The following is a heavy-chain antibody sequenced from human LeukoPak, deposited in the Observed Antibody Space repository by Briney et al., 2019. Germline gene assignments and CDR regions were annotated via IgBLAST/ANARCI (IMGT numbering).Heavy chain of an antibody. CDR2: IYPGDSDT. Sequence: GESLKISCKGSGYSFTSYWIGWVRQMPGKGLEWMGTIYPGDSDTRYSPSFQGQVSVSADESISTAFLQWGSLRASDTAMYYCARHVYDNSGYTFDYWGQGTLVTVSS. CDR1: GYSFTSYW. D-gene: IGHD3-22*01. J-gene: IGHJ4*02. V-gene: IGHV5-51*01. CDR3: ARHVYDNSGYTFDY.